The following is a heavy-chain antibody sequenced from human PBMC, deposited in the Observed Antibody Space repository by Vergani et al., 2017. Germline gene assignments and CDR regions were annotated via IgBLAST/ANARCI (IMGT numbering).Heavy chain of an antibody. CDR3: ARHLHTRYCSGGSRYSENSWFDP. CDR2: IYYSGST. V-gene: IGHV4-39*01. Sequence: QLQLQESGPGLVKPSETLSLTCTVSGGSISSSSYYWGWIRQPPGKGLEWIGSIYYSGSTYYNPSLKSRVTISVDTSKNQFSLKLSSVTAADTAVYYCARHLHTRYCSGGSRYSENSWFDPWGQGTLVTVSS. D-gene: IGHD2-15*01. J-gene: IGHJ5*02. CDR1: GGSISSSSYY.